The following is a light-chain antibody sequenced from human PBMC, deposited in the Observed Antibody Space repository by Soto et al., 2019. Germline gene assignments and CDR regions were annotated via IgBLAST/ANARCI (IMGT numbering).Light chain of an antibody. CDR3: QQYGSSIT. Sequence: IVVTQSPGTLSLYPGERATLSCRASQSVSRYFAWYQQKPTQAPRLLIYDASKRATDIPARFNGSGSGTDFTLTISRLEPEDFAVYYCQQYGSSITFGQGTRLEIK. CDR1: QSVSRY. CDR2: DAS. V-gene: IGKV3-20*01. J-gene: IGKJ5*01.